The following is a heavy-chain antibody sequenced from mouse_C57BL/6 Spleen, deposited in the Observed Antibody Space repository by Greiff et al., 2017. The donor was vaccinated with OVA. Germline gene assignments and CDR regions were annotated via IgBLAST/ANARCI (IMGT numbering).Heavy chain of an antibody. Sequence: EVKLMESGAELVRPGASVKLSCTASGFNIKDYYMHWVKQRPEQGLEWIGRIDPEGGDTEYAPKFQGKATMTADTSSNTAYLQLSSLTSEDTAVYYCTTGLLRLYYFDYWGQGTTLTVSS. V-gene: IGHV14-1*01. CDR1: GFNIKDYY. CDR2: IDPEGGDT. CDR3: TTGLLRLYYFDY. D-gene: IGHD1-1*01. J-gene: IGHJ2*01.